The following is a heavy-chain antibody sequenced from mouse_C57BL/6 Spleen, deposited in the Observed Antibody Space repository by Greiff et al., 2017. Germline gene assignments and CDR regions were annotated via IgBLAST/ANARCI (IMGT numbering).Heavy chain of an antibody. CDR3: ATWGFSTVIAYYLDY. Sequence: QVQLQQPGTELVKPGASVKLSCKASGYTFTSYWMHWVKQRPGQGLEWIGNINPSNGGTNYNEKFKSKATLTVDKSSSTAYMQLSSLTSEVTAVYYGATWGFSTVIAYYLDYWGQGTTLTVSS. J-gene: IGHJ2*01. D-gene: IGHD1-1*01. CDR1: GYTFTSYW. CDR2: INPSNGGT. V-gene: IGHV1-53*01.